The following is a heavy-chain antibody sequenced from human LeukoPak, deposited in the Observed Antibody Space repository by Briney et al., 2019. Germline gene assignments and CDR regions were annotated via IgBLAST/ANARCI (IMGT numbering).Heavy chain of an antibody. D-gene: IGHD2-15*01. CDR2: INPNSGGT. J-gene: IGHJ4*02. CDR1: GYTFTGYH. Sequence: EASVKVSCKTSGYTFTGYHIHWVRQAPGQGLEWMGWINPNSGGTNYAQKFQGRVTMTRDTSISTAYMELSRLRSDDTAFYYCARDDLDCSGGTCYPDNYWGQGTLVAVSA. V-gene: IGHV1-2*02. CDR3: ARDDLDCSGGTCYPDNY.